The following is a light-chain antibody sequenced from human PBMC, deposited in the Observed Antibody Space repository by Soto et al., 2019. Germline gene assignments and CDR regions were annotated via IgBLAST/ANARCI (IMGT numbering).Light chain of an antibody. V-gene: IGLV2-23*03. J-gene: IGLJ1*01. CDR2: EGS. CDR3: CAYAGSNTFV. CDR1: SSDVGNYNL. Sequence: QSVLTQPASVSGSPGQSITISCTGTSSDVGNYNLVSWCQQHPGKAPKLMIYEGSKRPSGVSNRFSGSKSGNTASLTISGLQAEDEADYYCCAYAGSNTFVFGTGTKVTDL.